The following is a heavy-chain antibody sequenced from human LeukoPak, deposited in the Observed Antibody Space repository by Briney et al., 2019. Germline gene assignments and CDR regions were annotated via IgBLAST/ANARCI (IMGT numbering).Heavy chain of an antibody. V-gene: IGHV3-66*02. CDR2: IYSGGST. D-gene: IGHD3-3*01. CDR1: GFTLSSNY. CDR3: AKDRYDFWSGYPPDDY. Sequence: GGSLRLSCAASGFTLSSNYTSWVRQAPGKGLEWVSVIYSGGSTYYADSVKGRFTISRDNSKNTLYLQMNSLRAEDTAVYYCAKDRYDFWSGYPPDDYWGQGTLVTVSS. J-gene: IGHJ4*02.